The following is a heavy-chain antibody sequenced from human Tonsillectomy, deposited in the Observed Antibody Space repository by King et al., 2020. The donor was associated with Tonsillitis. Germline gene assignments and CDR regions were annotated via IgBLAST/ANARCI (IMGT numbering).Heavy chain of an antibody. Sequence: VQLVESGAEVKKPGASMKVSCEASGYTFTSYDINWVRQATGQGLEWMGSMNPNSGNTAYAQKFQGRVTMTRNTSISTAYMELSSLRSEDTAVYYCARGVDSSGWLDYYYYGMDVWGQGTTVTVSS. CDR1: GYTFTSYD. V-gene: IGHV1-8*01. CDR3: ARGVDSSGWLDYYYYGMDV. J-gene: IGHJ6*02. D-gene: IGHD6-19*01. CDR2: MNPNSGNT.